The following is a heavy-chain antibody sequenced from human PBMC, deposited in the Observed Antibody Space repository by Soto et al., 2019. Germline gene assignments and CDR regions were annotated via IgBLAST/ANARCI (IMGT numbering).Heavy chain of an antibody. J-gene: IGHJ4*02. D-gene: IGHD5-12*01. CDR3: AKRSIAYSDAVDH. V-gene: IGHV3-23*01. CDR1: GFSFSSYA. Sequence: EVQLLESGGDFVQPGGSLRLACAASGFSFSSYAMVWVRQAPGKGLEWVSVSSARGGSSYFSDSAKGRFTISRDTSMNVLSLELTSLRSQDTGTSSCAKRSIAYSDAVDHWDQGTRLLVSS. CDR2: SSARGGSS.